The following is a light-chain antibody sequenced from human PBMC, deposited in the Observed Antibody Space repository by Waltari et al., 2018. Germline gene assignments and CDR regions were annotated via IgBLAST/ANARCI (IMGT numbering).Light chain of an antibody. CDR3: HQYDSLLT. Sequence: IVLTPSPGTLPLSPWERATLSSRASQGVRYLAWYQQKSGQAPRLLIYGASNRAPGIPDRFSGSGSGTDFTLAISRLEVEDFAVYYCHQYDSLLTFGGGTKVEIK. J-gene: IGKJ4*01. V-gene: IGKV3-20*01. CDR2: GAS. CDR1: QGVRY.